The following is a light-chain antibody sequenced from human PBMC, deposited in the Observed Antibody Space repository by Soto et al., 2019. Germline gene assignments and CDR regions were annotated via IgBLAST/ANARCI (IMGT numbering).Light chain of an antibody. J-gene: IGKJ2*01. CDR1: QSVSRSY. Sequence: EMVLTQSPATLSLSPGERATLSCRASQSVSRSYLAWYQQKPGQAPSLLIYGASSRATGIPDRFIGSGSGTDFPLTISRLEPEDFAVYYCQQYGRSPPYTFGQGKKLEIK. V-gene: IGKV3-20*01. CDR3: QQYGRSPPYT. CDR2: GAS.